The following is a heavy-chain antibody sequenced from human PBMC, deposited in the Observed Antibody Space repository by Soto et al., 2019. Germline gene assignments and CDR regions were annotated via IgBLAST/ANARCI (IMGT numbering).Heavy chain of an antibody. V-gene: IGHV3-33*01. CDR1: GFTFSSYG. Sequence: QVQLVESGGGVVQPGRSLRLSCAASGFTFSSYGMHWVRQAPGKGLEWVAVIWYDGSNKYYADSVKGRFTISRDNSKNPLYLQMNSLRAEDTAVYYCARAPGEASRNLPFDYWGQGTLVTVSS. J-gene: IGHJ4*02. CDR2: IWYDGSNK. CDR3: ARAPGEASRNLPFDY. D-gene: IGHD3-16*01.